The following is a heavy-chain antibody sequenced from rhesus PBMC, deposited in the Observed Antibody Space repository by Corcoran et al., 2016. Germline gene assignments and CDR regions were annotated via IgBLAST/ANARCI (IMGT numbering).Heavy chain of an antibody. CDR3: AKIPSSANYYDSGYYTVDY. J-gene: IGHJ4*01. D-gene: IGHD3-28*01. CDR1: GFTFSSYG. CDR2: YIINGGGST. Sequence: EVQLVESGGGLVQPGGSLRLSCAASGFTFSSYGMSWVRQAPGKGLEWVSYIINGGGSTYYADAVKGRFTISRDNSKNTLSLQLNSLRAEDTAVYYCAKIPSSANYYDSGYYTVDYWGQGVLVTVSS. V-gene: IGHV3S5*01.